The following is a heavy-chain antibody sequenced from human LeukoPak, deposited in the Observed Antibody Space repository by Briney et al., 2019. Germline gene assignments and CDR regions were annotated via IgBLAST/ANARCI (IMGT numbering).Heavy chain of an antibody. V-gene: IGHV1-8*01. CDR2: MSPKSGNT. J-gene: IGHJ4*02. D-gene: IGHD3-16*01. Sequence: ASVKVSCTASGYTFTSYDFNWVRQASGQGFEWMGWMSPKSGNTGYAQKFQGRVTMTRDTSISTAYMELSSLRSEDTAVYYCARALEGGHIDFWAQGTLVTVSS. CDR1: GYTFTSYD. CDR3: ARALEGGHIDF.